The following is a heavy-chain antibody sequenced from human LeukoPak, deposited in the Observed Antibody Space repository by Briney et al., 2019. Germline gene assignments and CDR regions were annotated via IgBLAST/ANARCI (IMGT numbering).Heavy chain of an antibody. J-gene: IGHJ4*02. Sequence: GGSLRLSCVASGYTFSSFSINWVRQAPGKGLEWVSSISVRSNYIYYAGSVRSRFSISRDDARNSLYLQMDSLRGDDTAVYYCARLRRNSDSSGYYYYYDYWGQGTLVNVS. D-gene: IGHD3-22*01. CDR2: ISVRSNYI. CDR1: GYTFSSFS. CDR3: ARLRRNSDSSGYYYYYDY. V-gene: IGHV3-21*01.